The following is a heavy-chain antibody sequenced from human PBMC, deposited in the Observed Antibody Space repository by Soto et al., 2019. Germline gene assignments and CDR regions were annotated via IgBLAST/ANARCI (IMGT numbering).Heavy chain of an antibody. V-gene: IGHV3-30*03. CDR3: ARISRYCSGGDCHA. J-gene: IGHJ5*02. CDR1: GVSFNSYD. D-gene: IGHD2-15*01. CDR2: ISYDGSNT. Sequence: QAHLVESGGGVVQPGTSLRLSCAASGVSFNSYDMHWVRQAPGKGPECVAIISYDGSNTYYSDSVRGRFTISRDNSKDTLYLQMHSLRSEDTAIYYCARISRYCSGGDCHAWGQGTQVTVSS.